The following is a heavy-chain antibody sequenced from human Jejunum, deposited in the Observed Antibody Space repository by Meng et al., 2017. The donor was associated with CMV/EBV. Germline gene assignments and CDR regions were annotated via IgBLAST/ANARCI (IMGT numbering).Heavy chain of an antibody. CDR1: GFDFRYYW. D-gene: IGHD2/OR15-2a*01. Sequence: CGASGFDFRYYWMHWVRQAPGKGLVWVSRMNSDGSTTDHADSVTGRFTISRDNARNTLYLQMNSLRAEDTAVYYCARAGEYRFDYWGQGTLVTVSS. J-gene: IGHJ4*02. CDR3: ARAGEYRFDY. V-gene: IGHV3-74*01. CDR2: MNSDGSTT.